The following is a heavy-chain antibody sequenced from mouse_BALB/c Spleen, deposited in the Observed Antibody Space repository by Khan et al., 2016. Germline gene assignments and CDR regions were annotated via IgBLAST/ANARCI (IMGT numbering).Heavy chain of an antibody. V-gene: IGHV1S137*01. J-gene: IGHJ4*01. CDR3: TREGLNYDYAMDY. D-gene: IGHD2-1*01. Sequence: QVQLQQSGAELVRPGVSVKISCKGSGYTFTDYAMHWVKQSHAKSLEWIGVISTYYGDTSYNQKFEGKATMTVDKSSSTAYMELARLTSEASAIYYCTREGLNYDYAMDYWGQGTSATVSS. CDR2: ISTYYGDT. CDR1: GYTFTDYA.